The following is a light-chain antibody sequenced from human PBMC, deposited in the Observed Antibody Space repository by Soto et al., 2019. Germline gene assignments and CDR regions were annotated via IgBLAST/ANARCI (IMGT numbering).Light chain of an antibody. CDR2: WAS. Sequence: DIVMTQSPDSLAVSLGERATINSKSSQSVLYSSNNKNYLAWYQQKPGQPPKLLIYWASTRESGVPDRFSGSGSGTDFTLTISSLQAEDVAVYYCQQYYSTLWTFGQGTKLEIK. CDR3: QQYYSTLWT. CDR1: QSVLYSSNNKNY. V-gene: IGKV4-1*01. J-gene: IGKJ1*01.